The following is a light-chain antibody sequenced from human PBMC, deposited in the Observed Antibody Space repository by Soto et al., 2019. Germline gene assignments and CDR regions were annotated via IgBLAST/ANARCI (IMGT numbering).Light chain of an antibody. CDR1: QSVSSAY. V-gene: IGKV3-20*01. J-gene: IGKJ1*01. CDR3: QQYFIFTPVT. Sequence: EIVLTQSPGTLSLSPGERATLSCRASQSVSSAYLAWYQQKPGQAPRLLISWASSRASGVPDRFSGSGSGTDFTLTINSLQAADVAVYYCQQYFIFTPVTFGQGTKV. CDR2: WAS.